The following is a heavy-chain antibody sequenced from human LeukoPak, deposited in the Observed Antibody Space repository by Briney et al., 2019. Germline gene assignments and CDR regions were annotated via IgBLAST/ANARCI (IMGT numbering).Heavy chain of an antibody. CDR1: GFTFSDYY. Sequence: GGSLRLSCTVSGFTFSDYYMSWVRQAPGKGLEWVSYISSSGSTLHYADSVEGRFTISRDNAKNSLYLQMSSLRVEDTAVYYCTRRPYSSSWYYFDNWGQGTLVTVSS. J-gene: IGHJ4*02. V-gene: IGHV3-11*04. CDR3: TRRPYSSSWYYFDN. D-gene: IGHD6-13*01. CDR2: ISSSGSTL.